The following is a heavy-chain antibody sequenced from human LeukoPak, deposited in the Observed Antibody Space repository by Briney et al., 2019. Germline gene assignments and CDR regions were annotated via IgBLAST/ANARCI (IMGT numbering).Heavy chain of an antibody. J-gene: IGHJ4*02. CDR2: IKQHGSEK. V-gene: IGHV3-7*03. D-gene: IGHD3-3*01. CDR3: AKVDYDFWSGYYPLDY. CDR1: GFTFSNYW. Sequence: PGGSLRLSCVASGFTFSNYWMSWVRQAPGKGLEWVANIKQHGSEKYYVDSVKGRFTISRDNSKNTLYLQMNSLRAEDTAVYYCAKVDYDFWSGYYPLDYWGQGTLVTVSS.